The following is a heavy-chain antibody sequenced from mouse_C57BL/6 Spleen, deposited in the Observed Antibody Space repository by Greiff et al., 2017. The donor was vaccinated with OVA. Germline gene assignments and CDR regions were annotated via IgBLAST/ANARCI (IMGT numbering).Heavy chain of an antibody. J-gene: IGHJ3*01. CDR3: ARGGRSSAWFAY. CDR2: ISSGSSTI. CDR1: GFTFSDYG. D-gene: IGHD3-1*01. V-gene: IGHV5-17*01. Sequence: EVKLMESGGGLVKPGGSLKLSCAASGFTFSDYGMHWVRQAPEKGLEWVAYISSGSSTIYYADTVKGRFTISRDNAKNTLFLQMTSLRSEDTAMYYCARGGRSSAWFAYWGQGTLVTVSA.